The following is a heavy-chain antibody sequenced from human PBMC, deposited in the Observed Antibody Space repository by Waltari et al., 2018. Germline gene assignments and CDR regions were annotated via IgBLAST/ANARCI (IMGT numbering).Heavy chain of an antibody. CDR2: IYTSVSA. Sequence: QEQLQESGPGLVKPSETLSLTCSVSGGSISNYYWSWIRQPAGKGLEWIGRIYTSVSANYSPSLKSRVTMSVDTSKNQFSLKLNPVTAADTAVYYCAREVRRDGFNYLDYWGQGTLVTVSS. CDR1: GGSISNYY. J-gene: IGHJ4*02. D-gene: IGHD5-12*01. V-gene: IGHV4-4*07. CDR3: AREVRRDGFNYLDY.